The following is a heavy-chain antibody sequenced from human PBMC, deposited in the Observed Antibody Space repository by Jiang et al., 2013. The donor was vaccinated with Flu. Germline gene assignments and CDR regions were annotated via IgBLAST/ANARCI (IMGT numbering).Heavy chain of an antibody. J-gene: IGHJ4*02. CDR3: AKDYGTGYYHPFDY. CDR2: ISGSGGST. CDR1: A. Sequence: AMSWVRQAPGKGLEWVSTISGSGGSTYYADSVKGRFTISRDNSKNTLYLQMNSLRAEDTAVYYCAKDYGTGYYHPFDYWGQGTLVTVSS. V-gene: IGHV3-23*01. D-gene: IGHD3-22*01.